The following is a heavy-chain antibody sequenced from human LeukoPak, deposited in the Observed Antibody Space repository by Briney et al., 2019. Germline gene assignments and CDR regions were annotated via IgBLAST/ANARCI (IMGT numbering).Heavy chain of an antibody. CDR3: ARGVAGVYFYYYVDV. D-gene: IGHD1-14*01. V-gene: IGHV1-2*02. CDR1: GYTFTGYY. Sequence: ASVKVSCKASGYTFTGYYMHWVRQAPGQGLEWMGWINPNNGGTNYAQKFQGRVTMTRDTSISTAYMELSRLRSDDTAVYYCARGVAGVYFYYYVDVWGKGTTVTVSS. CDR2: INPNNGGT. J-gene: IGHJ6*03.